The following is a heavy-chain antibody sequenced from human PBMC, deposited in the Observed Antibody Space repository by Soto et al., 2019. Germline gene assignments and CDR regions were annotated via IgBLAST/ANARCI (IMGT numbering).Heavy chain of an antibody. V-gene: IGHV4-31*03. CDR2: IYYSGST. CDR3: ASHCSSTSCYYYYYGMDV. CDR1: GGSISSGGYY. D-gene: IGHD2-2*01. Sequence: PSETLSLTCTVSGGSISSGGYYWSWIRQHPGKGLEWIGYIYYSGSTYYNPSLKSRVTISVDTSKNQFSLKLSSVTAADTAVYYCASHCSSTSCYYYYYGMDVWGQGTTVTVS. J-gene: IGHJ6*02.